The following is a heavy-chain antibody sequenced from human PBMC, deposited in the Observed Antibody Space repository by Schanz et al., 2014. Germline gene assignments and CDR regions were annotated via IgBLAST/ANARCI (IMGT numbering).Heavy chain of an antibody. CDR2: ISYHGSEK. D-gene: IGHD3-10*01. J-gene: IGHJ4*02. CDR1: GFSFSDYG. Sequence: QVQLVESGGSVVQPGRSLRLSCAGSGFSFSDYGMHWVRQAPGRGLEWVAVISYHGSEKYYADSVKGRFTISRDNAKNSLYLQMNSLRAEDTAVYYCARDLSYYTSGSYGYWGQGTLVTVSS. V-gene: IGHV3-30*03. CDR3: ARDLSYYTSGSYGY.